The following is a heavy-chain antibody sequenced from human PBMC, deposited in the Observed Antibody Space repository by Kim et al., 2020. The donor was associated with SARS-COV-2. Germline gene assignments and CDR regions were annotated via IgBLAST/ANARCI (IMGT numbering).Heavy chain of an antibody. CDR2: ISSSSSYI. Sequence: GGSLRLSCAASGFTFSSYSMNWVRQAPGKGLEWVSSISSSSSYIYYADSLKGRFTISRDNAKNSLYLQMNSLRAEDTAVYYWARDRGGKGHNYFDYWGQGTLVTVSS. CDR1: GFTFSSYS. CDR3: ARDRGGKGHNYFDY. J-gene: IGHJ4*02. D-gene: IGHD2-15*01. V-gene: IGHV3-21*01.